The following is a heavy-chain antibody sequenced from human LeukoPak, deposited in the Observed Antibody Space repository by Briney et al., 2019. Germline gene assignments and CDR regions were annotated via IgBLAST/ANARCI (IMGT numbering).Heavy chain of an antibody. D-gene: IGHD1-26*01. CDR2: ISSSSSYI. Sequence: PGGSLRLSCAASGFTFSSYSMNWVRQAPGKGLEWVPSISSSSSYIYYADSVKGRFTISRDNAKNSLYLQMNSLRAEDTAVYYCARDRIQSGSSPHPPDAFDIWGQGTMVTVSS. V-gene: IGHV3-21*01. CDR1: GFTFSSYS. J-gene: IGHJ3*02. CDR3: ARDRIQSGSSPHPPDAFDI.